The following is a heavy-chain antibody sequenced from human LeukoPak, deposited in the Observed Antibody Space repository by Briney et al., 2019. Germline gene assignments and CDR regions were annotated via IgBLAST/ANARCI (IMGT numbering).Heavy chain of an antibody. CDR2: ISWNSGSI. Sequence: GGSLRLSCAASGFTLDDYAMHWVRHAPAKGLAGVPGISWNSGSIVYADSVKGRFTISRDNAKNSLYLQMNSLRAEDTALYYCAKDTGYSSGCLSYWGQGTLVTVSS. CDR1: GFTLDDYA. CDR3: AKDTGYSSGCLSY. J-gene: IGHJ4*02. D-gene: IGHD6-19*01. V-gene: IGHV3-9*01.